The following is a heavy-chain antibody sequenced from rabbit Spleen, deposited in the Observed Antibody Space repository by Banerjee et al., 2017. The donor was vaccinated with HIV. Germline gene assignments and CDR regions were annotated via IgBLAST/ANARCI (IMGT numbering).Heavy chain of an antibody. CDR2: IYGGSGNT. D-gene: IGHD8-1*01. CDR3: ARDTGSSFSSYGMDL. CDR1: GFSFSSSYY. V-gene: IGHV1S40*01. Sequence: QSLEESGGDLVKPGASLTLTCTASGFSFSSSYYMCWVRQAPGKGLEWIGCIYGGSGNTWYASWAKGRFTISKTSSTTVTLQMTSLTAADTATYFCARDTGSSFSSYGMDLWGPGTLVTVS. J-gene: IGHJ6*01.